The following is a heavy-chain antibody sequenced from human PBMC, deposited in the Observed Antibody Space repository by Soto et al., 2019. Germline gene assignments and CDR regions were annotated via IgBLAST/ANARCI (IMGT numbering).Heavy chain of an antibody. CDR3: AKDRVGATDYDY. V-gene: IGHV3-33*06. CDR2: IWYDGSNK. Sequence: LRLSCAASGFTFSSYGMHWVRQAPGKGLEWVAVIWYDGSNKYYADSVKGRFTISRDNSKNTLYLQMNSLRAEDTAVYYCAKDRVGATDYDYWGQGTLVTVSS. J-gene: IGHJ4*02. CDR1: GFTFSSYG. D-gene: IGHD1-26*01.